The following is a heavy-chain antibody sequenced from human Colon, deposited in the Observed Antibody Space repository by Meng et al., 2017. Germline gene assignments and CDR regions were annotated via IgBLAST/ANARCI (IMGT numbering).Heavy chain of an antibody. D-gene: IGHD2/OR15-2a*01. Sequence: GESLKISCAASGFTFSDYAMHWVRQAPGKGLEWVAIILDDGSYEYYSDSVNGRFTISRDNSENTLYLQMNSLRAEDTAVYFCARDFLNDAFDIWGQGTMVTVSS. J-gene: IGHJ3*02. CDR2: ILDDGSYE. CDR3: ARDFLNDAFDI. CDR1: GFTFSDYA. V-gene: IGHV3-30*04.